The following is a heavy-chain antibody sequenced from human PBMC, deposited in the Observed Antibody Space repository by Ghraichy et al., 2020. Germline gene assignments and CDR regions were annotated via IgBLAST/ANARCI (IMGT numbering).Heavy chain of an antibody. D-gene: IGHD6-13*01. V-gene: IGHV4-34*01. CDR1: GGSFSGYY. CDR2: INHSGST. CDR3: AKRRLMYSRDAFDI. Sequence: SETLSLTCAVYGGSFSGYYWSWIRQPPGKRLEWIGEINHSGSTNYNPSLKSRVTISVDTSKNQFSLKLSSVTAADTAVYYCAKRRLMYSRDAFDIWGQGTMVTVSS. J-gene: IGHJ3*02.